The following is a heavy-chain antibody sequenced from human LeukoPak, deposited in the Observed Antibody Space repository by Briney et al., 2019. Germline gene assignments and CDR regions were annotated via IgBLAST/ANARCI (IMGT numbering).Heavy chain of an antibody. CDR1: GDSVSSGNYY. D-gene: IGHD6-19*01. Sequence: SGTLSLTCTVSGDSVSSGNYYLSWIRQPPGKGLEWIGEINHSGSTNYNPSLKSRVTISVDTSKNQFSLKLSSVTAADTAVYYCARSGWFYIDYWGQGTLVTVSS. J-gene: IGHJ4*02. CDR3: ARSGWFYIDY. V-gene: IGHV4-39*07. CDR2: INHSGST.